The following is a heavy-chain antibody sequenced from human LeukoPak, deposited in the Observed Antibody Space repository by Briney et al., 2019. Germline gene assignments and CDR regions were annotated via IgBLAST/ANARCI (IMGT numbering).Heavy chain of an antibody. D-gene: IGHD6-19*01. CDR2: ISNGGSSA. J-gene: IGHJ4*02. CDR3: AEDLYGSGWTFEY. CDR1: GFTFSNYA. Sequence: GGSLRLSCAASGFTFSNYAMSWVRQAPGKGLEWVSAISNGGSSAYYADSVQGRFTISRDNSKNTLYLQMNSLRAEDTAIYYCAEDLYGSGWTFEYWGQGTLVTVSS. V-gene: IGHV3-23*01.